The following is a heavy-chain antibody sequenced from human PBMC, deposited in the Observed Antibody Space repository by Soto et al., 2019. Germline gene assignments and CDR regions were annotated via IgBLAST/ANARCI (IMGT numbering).Heavy chain of an antibody. CDR2: IIPIFGTA. D-gene: IGHD6-13*01. J-gene: IGHJ4*02. CDR3: ANGRIAAAGTGGYFDY. V-gene: IGHV1-69*13. CDR1: GCTFSSYA. Sequence: SVKVSCKASGCTFSSYAISWVRQAPGQGLEWMGGIIPIFGTANYAQKFQGRVTITADESTSTAYMELSSLRSEDTAVYYCANGRIAAAGTGGYFDYWGQGTPVTVSS.